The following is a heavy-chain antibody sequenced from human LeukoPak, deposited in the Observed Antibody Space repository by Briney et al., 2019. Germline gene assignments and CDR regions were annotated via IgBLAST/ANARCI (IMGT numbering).Heavy chain of an antibody. J-gene: IGHJ3*02. CDR3: ARGAYYYDTSGHI. D-gene: IGHD3-22*01. Sequence: GGSLRLSCAASGFTFSSYSMNWVRRAPGKGLEWVSSISSSSSYIYYADSVKGRFTISRDNAKNSLYLQMNSLRAEDTAVYYCARGAYYYDTSGHIWGQGTMVTVSS. CDR1: GFTFSSYS. CDR2: ISSSSSYI. V-gene: IGHV3-21*01.